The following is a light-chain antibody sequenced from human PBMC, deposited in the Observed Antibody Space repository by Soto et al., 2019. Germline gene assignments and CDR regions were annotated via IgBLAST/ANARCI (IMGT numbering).Light chain of an antibody. Sequence: DIVMTQSPDSLAVSLGERATINCMSSQSLLYSANKKNYVAWYQQKPGQPPKLLIYWASTRESGVPDRFSGSGSGTDFTLTISSLQAEDVAVYYFQQYFTNPLTFGPGTKVDIK. CDR1: QSLLYSANKKNY. J-gene: IGKJ3*01. CDR2: WAS. CDR3: QQYFTNPLT. V-gene: IGKV4-1*01.